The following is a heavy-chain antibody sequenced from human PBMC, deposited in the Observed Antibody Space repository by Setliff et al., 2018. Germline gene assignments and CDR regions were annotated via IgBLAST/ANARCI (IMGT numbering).Heavy chain of an antibody. V-gene: IGHV4-59*11. CDR1: GGSISSHY. CDR2: IYYSGST. CDR3: ATGDFYYYMVV. J-gene: IGHJ6*03. Sequence: SETLSLPCTVSGGSISSHYWSWIRQPPGKGLEWIGYIYYSGSTNYNPSLKSRVTISVDTSKNQFSLKLSSVTAADTAVYFCATGDFYYYMVVWGKGTTVTVSS.